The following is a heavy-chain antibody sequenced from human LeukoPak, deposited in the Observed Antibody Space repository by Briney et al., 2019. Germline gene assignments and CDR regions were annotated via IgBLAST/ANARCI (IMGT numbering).Heavy chain of an antibody. CDR2: IRGSGGGT. D-gene: IGHD4-17*01. V-gene: IGHV3-23*01. Sequence: TGGSLRLSCAASGFIFSNYALMWLRQSPGKGLEWVSAIRGSGGGTFYADSVKGRFTISGDNSKNTLYLQMNGMREEDTAVYYCARDPNGDYIGAFDMWGRGTLVTVSS. J-gene: IGHJ3*02. CDR1: GFIFSNYA. CDR3: ARDPNGDYIGAFDM.